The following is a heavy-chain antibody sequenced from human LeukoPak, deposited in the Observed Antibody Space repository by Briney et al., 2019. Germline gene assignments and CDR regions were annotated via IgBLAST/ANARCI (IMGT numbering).Heavy chain of an antibody. CDR3: ARHLSAYGGYPGFDY. Sequence: PSETLSLTCTVSGGSISSYYWSWIRQPPGKGLEWIGYIYNSGSTNYNPSLKSRVTISVDTSKNQFSLKLSSVTAADTAVYYCARHLSAYGGYPGFDYWGQGTLVTVSS. V-gene: IGHV4-59*08. J-gene: IGHJ4*02. CDR2: IYNSGST. D-gene: IGHD4-23*01. CDR1: GGSISSYY.